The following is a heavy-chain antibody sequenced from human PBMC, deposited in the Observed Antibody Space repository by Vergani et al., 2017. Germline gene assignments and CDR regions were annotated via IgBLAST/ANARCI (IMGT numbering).Heavy chain of an antibody. CDR3: AKDLRSARMGFDY. CDR1: GFTFSSYG. D-gene: IGHD2-8*01. V-gene: IGHV3-23*01. Sequence: EVQLLESGGGLVQPGGSLRLSCAASGFTFSSYGMSWVRQAPGKGLEWVSAFSGSGGGTYYADSVKGRFTISRDNSKNTLYLQMNSLRAEDTAVYYCAKDLRSARMGFDYWGQGTLVTVSS. J-gene: IGHJ4*02. CDR2: FSGSGGGT.